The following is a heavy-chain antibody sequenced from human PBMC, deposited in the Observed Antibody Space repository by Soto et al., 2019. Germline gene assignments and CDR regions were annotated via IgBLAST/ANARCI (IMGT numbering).Heavy chain of an antibody. CDR2: ISAYNGNT. J-gene: IGHJ4*02. V-gene: IGHV1-18*01. CDR1: GHTFSSYG. Sequence: QVQLVQSGAEVVKPGASVRVSCKTSGHTFSSYGFTWVRQAPGQGLEWKGWISAYNGNTNYAQKFQGRVTVTTDTSTSTAYMELRSLRSDDTAVYYCARALYCSGGSCYFDHWGQGTLVTVSS. D-gene: IGHD2-15*01. CDR3: ARALYCSGGSCYFDH.